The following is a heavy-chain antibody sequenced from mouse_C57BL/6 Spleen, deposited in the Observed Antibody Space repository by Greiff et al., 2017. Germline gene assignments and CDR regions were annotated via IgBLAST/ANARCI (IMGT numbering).Heavy chain of an antibody. CDR2: ISSGSSTI. V-gene: IGHV5-17*01. CDR1: GFTFSDYG. D-gene: IGHD2-4*01. CDR3: ARTHYDYEDYFDY. Sequence: EVKLVESGGGLVKPGGSLKLSCAASGFTFSDYGMHWVRQAPEKGLEWVAYISSGSSTIYYADTVKGRFTISRDNAKNTLFLQMTSLRSEDTAMYYCARTHYDYEDYFDYWGQGTTLTVSS. J-gene: IGHJ2*01.